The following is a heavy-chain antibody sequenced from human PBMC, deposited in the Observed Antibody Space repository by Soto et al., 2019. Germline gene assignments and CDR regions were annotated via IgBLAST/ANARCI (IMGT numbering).Heavy chain of an antibody. V-gene: IGHV3-66*01. D-gene: IGHD3-10*01. Sequence: PGGSLRLSCAASGFTVSSNYMSWVRQAPGKGLEWVSVIYSGGSTYYADSVKGRFTISRDNSKNTLYFQMNSLRAEDTAVYYCARVSYYGSGSYYTARGWFDPWGQGTLVTVSS. CDR3: ARVSYYGSGSYYTARGWFDP. CDR1: GFTVSSNY. CDR2: IYSGGST. J-gene: IGHJ5*02.